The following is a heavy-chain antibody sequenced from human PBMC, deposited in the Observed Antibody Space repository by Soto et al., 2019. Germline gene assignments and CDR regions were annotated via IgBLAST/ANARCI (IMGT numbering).Heavy chain of an antibody. Sequence: GGSLRLSCAASGFTFSNAWMNWVRQAPGKGLEWVGRIKSKTDGGTTDYAAPVKGRFTISRDDSKNTLYLQMNSLKTEDTAVYYCTTDPVGFSTVLMVYPPYYFDYWGQGTLVTVSS. CDR2: IKSKTDGGTT. CDR1: GFTFSNAW. J-gene: IGHJ4*02. D-gene: IGHD2-8*01. V-gene: IGHV3-15*07. CDR3: TTDPVGFSTVLMVYPPYYFDY.